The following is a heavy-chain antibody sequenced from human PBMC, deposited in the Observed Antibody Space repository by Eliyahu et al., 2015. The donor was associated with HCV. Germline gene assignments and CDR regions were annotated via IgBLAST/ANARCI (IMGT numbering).Heavy chain of an antibody. CDR3: VRGSSDF. Sequence: IYWVRQAPGQGLEWMGRINPYNGDTTYAQRVQDRVTMTTDTSTSTAYMELTSLGSDDTAVYYCVRGSSDFWGQGTLVTVSS. D-gene: IGHD2/OR15-2a*01. CDR2: INPYNGDT. J-gene: IGHJ4*02. V-gene: IGHV1-18*01.